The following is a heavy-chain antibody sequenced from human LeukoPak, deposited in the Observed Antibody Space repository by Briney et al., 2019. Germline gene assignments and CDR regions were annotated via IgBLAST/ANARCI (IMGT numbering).Heavy chain of an antibody. CDR1: GGSISSYY. V-gene: IGHV4-59*12. J-gene: IGHJ2*01. CDR2: IYYSGST. Sequence: SETLSLTCTVSGGSISSYYWSWIRQPPGKGLEWIGYIYYSGSTDYNPSLKSRVSMSVDMSKNQLSLRLSSVTAADTAVYYCARGDWHFDLWGRGTLVTVSS. CDR3: ARGDWHFDL.